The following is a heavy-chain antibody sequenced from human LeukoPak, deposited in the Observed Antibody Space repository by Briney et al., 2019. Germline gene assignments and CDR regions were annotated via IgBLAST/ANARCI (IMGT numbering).Heavy chain of an antibody. CDR1: GGSFSGYY. CDR3: ARYCTNGVCAGPLVDY. CDR2: INHSGRT. D-gene: IGHD2-8*01. Sequence: NPSETLSLTCAVYGGSFSGYYWSWIRQPPGKGLEWIGEINHSGRTNYNPSLKSRVTISVDTSKNQFSLKLSSVTAADTAVYYCARYCTNGVCAGPLVDYWGQGTLVTVSS. J-gene: IGHJ4*02. V-gene: IGHV4-34*01.